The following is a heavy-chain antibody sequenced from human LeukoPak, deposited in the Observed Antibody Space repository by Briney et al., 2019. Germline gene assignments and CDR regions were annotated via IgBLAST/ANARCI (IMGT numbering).Heavy chain of an antibody. CDR1: GFTFEDYA. Sequence: GGSLRLSCAASGFTFEDYAMHWVRLAPGKGLEWVSGISWNSGDIGYADSVKGRFTISRDNAKNSLYLQMNSLRAEDMALYYCAKDIVSGWYEGAFDIWGQGTMVTVSS. J-gene: IGHJ3*02. CDR3: AKDIVSGWYEGAFDI. V-gene: IGHV3-9*03. D-gene: IGHD6-19*01. CDR2: ISWNSGDI.